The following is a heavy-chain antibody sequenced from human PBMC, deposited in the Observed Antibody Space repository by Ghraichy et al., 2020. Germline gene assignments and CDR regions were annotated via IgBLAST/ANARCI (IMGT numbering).Heavy chain of an antibody. CDR3: ARDKPYYYDTTGYYYTPDAFEI. D-gene: IGHD3-22*01. V-gene: IGHV4-61*02. J-gene: IGHJ3*02. CDR1: GGSISSGNNY. Sequence: SQTLSLTCTVSGGSISSGNNYWSWLRQSAGKGLEWIGRIYTSGRTYYNPSLRSRVTISLDTSKNQFSLKLSSVTAADTAVYFCARDKPYYYDTTGYYYTPDAFEIWGQGTMVTVSS. CDR2: IYTSGRT.